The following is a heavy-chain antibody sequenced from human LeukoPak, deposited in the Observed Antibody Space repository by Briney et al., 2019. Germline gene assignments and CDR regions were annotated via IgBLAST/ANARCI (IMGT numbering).Heavy chain of an antibody. CDR1: GGSFSTCSDY. Sequence: SDTLSLPCTLSGGSFSTCSDYCGRIPRPPAKGLESIGNIYYNGSTHYNPSLKSRATISVDTSKSHFSLKLSSVTAADTGVYYCARLEWELHIDYWGQGALVTVSS. J-gene: IGHJ4*02. CDR2: IYYNGST. V-gene: IGHV4-39*01. D-gene: IGHD1-26*01. CDR3: ARLEWELHIDY.